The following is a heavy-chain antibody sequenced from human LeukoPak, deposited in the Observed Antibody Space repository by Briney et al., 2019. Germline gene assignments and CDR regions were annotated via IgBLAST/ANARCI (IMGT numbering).Heavy chain of an antibody. J-gene: IGHJ4*02. D-gene: IGHD3-9*01. Sequence: GASLRLSCAAFGFTFSNYAMSWVRQAPGKGLEWVSAITGSGSGIYYADSMKSRFTISRDNSKNTLYPQINSLRAEDTAVYYCAKWGDYDVLTGYYVSDYWGQGTLVTVSS. CDR3: AKWGDYDVLTGYYVSDY. CDR2: ITGSGSGI. V-gene: IGHV3-23*01. CDR1: GFTFSNYA.